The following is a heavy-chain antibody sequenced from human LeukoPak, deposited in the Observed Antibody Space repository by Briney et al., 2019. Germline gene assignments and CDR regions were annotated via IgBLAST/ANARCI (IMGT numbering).Heavy chain of an antibody. CDR1: GGSISSSSYY. CDR3: ARDRVIAAAGLDAFDI. V-gene: IGHV4-39*07. J-gene: IGHJ3*02. CDR2: IYYSGST. D-gene: IGHD6-13*01. Sequence: KPSETLSLTCTVSGGSISSSSYYWGWIRQPPGKGLEWIGSIYYSGSTYHNPSLKSRVTISVDTSKNQFSLKLSSVTAADTAVYYCARDRVIAAAGLDAFDIWGQGTMVTVSS.